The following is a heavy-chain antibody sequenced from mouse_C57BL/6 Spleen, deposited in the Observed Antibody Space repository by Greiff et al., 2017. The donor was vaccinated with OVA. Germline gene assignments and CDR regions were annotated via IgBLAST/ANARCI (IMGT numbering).Heavy chain of an antibody. CDR3: ARSNYNYFDY. D-gene: IGHD2-5*01. V-gene: IGHV3-6*01. CDR1: GYSITSGYY. CDR2: ISYDGSN. J-gene: IGHJ2*01. Sequence: EVQVVESGPGLVKPSQSLSLTCSVTGYSITSGYYWNWIRQFPGNKLEWMGYISYDGSNNYNPSLKNRISITRDTSKNQFFLKLNSVTTEDTATYYCARSNYNYFDYWGQGTTLTVSS.